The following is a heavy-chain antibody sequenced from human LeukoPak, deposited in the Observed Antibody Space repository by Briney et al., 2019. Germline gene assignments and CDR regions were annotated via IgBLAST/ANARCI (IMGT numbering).Heavy chain of an antibody. J-gene: IGHJ6*03. CDR2: IIPIFGTA. CDR3: ASLAAAGYYYYYMDV. D-gene: IGHD6-13*01. V-gene: IGHV1-69*05. CDR1: GGTFSSYA. Sequence: ASVKVSCKASGGTFSSYAISWVRQAPGQGLEWMGGIIPIFGTANYAQKFQGRVTITTDESTSTAYMELSSLRSEDTAVYYCASLAAAGYYYYYMDVWGKGTTVTVSS.